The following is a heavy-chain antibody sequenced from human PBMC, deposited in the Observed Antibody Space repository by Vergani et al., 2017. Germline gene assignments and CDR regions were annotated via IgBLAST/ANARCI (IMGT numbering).Heavy chain of an antibody. Sequence: QVQLQESGPGLVKPSETLSLTCTVSGGSISSYYWSWIRQPAGKGLEWIGRIYTSGSTNYNPSLKSRVTISVDTSKNQFSLKLSSVTAADTAVYYCARDGEGSGWYPLFDYWGQGTLVTVSS. CDR3: ARDGEGSGWYPLFDY. CDR1: GGSISSYY. J-gene: IGHJ4*02. CDR2: IYTSGST. V-gene: IGHV4-4*07. D-gene: IGHD6-19*01.